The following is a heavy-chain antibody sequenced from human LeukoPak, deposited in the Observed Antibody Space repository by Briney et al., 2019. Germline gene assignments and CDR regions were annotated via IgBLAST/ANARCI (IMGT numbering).Heavy chain of an antibody. V-gene: IGHV4-38-2*02. J-gene: IGHJ4*02. CDR2: IYHSGST. CDR1: GYSISSGYY. D-gene: IGHD3-22*01. Sequence: SETLSLTCTVSGYSISSGYYWGWIRQPPGKGLEWIGSIYHSGSTYYNPSLKSRVTISVDTSKNQFSLKLSSVTAADTAVHYCARDLGYYYDSSGYYARDYWGQGTLVTVSS. CDR3: ARDLGYYYDSSGYYARDY.